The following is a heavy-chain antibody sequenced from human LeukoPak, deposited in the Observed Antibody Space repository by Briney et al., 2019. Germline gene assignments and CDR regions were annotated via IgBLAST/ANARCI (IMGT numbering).Heavy chain of an antibody. CDR3: ARRRGYGSGSYYRGGTNWFDP. CDR1: GGSFSGYY. Sequence: SETLSLTCAVYGGSFSGYYWSWIRQPPGKGQEWIGEINHSGSTNYNPSLKSRVTISVDTSKNQFSLKLSSVTAADTAVYYCARRRGYGSGSYYRGGTNWFDPWGQGTLVTVSS. V-gene: IGHV4-34*01. D-gene: IGHD3-10*01. CDR2: INHSGST. J-gene: IGHJ5*02.